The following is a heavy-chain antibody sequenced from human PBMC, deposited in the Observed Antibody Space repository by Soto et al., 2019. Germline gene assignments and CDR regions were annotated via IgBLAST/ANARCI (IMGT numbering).Heavy chain of an antibody. CDR3: ARHAGVAGSSWYYLDY. Sequence: TSETLSLTCAVFGGSITSYYWSWIRQPPGKGLEWIGYIYYSGITKYNPSLKSRVTISVDTPKHQFSLKLSSVTAADTAVYYCARHAGVAGSSWYYLDYWGQGSLVTVSS. D-gene: IGHD6-13*01. J-gene: IGHJ4*02. V-gene: IGHV4-59*08. CDR1: GGSITSYY. CDR2: IYYSGIT.